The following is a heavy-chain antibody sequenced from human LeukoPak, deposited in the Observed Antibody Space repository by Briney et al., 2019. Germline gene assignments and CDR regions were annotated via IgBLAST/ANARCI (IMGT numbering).Heavy chain of an antibody. CDR1: GFTFSSYA. V-gene: IGHV3-30*04. CDR3: VRDGVRDGLYFDY. J-gene: IGHJ4*02. CDR2: ISYDGNNK. D-gene: IGHD5-24*01. Sequence: GGSLRLSCAASGFTFSSYAMHWVRQAPGKGLEWVAVISYDGNNKYYADSVKGRFTISRDNSKNTVYLQMNSLRVEDTAVYYCVRDGVRDGLYFDYWGQGTLVTVSS.